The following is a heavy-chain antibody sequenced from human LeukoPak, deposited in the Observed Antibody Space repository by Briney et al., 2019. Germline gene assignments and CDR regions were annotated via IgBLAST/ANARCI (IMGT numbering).Heavy chain of an antibody. V-gene: IGHV4-34*01. D-gene: IGHD2/OR15-2a*01. CDR1: GVSFSGYY. J-gene: IGHJ5*02. CDR3: ARQRLDLWDPEFAP. Sequence: SETLSLTCAVYGVSFSGYYWSWIRQPPGKWLEWIGEINHSGSTNYNPSLKSRVTISVDTSKNQFSLKLSSVTAADTAVYYCARQRLDLWDPEFAPWGQGTLVTVSS. CDR2: INHSGST.